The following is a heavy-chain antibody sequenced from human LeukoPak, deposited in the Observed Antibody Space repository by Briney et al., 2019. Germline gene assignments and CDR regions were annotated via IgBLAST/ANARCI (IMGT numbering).Heavy chain of an antibody. CDR2: ISDSGGRT. Sequence: GGSLRLSCAVSGITLSNYGMSWVRQAPGKGLEWVAGISDSGGRTNYADSVKGRFTISRDNPKKTLYLQMNSLRAEDTAVYFCARRGVVIRVILVGFHKEAYYFDSWGQGALVTVSS. D-gene: IGHD3-22*01. CDR1: GITLSNYG. CDR3: ARRGVVIRVILVGFHKEAYYFDS. J-gene: IGHJ4*02. V-gene: IGHV3-23*01.